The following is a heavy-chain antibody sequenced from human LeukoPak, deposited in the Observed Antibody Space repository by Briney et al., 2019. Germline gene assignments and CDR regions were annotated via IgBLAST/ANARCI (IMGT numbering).Heavy chain of an antibody. CDR3: ARRMEGDYGNWFDS. CDR2: IFYSEST. J-gene: IGHJ5*01. V-gene: IGHV4-59*08. Sequence: SEPLSLTCTVSGGAISSYYWNWIRQPPGKGLEWIGSIFYSESTNYNPSLKSRVTMSVDTSKNEYSLKLSSVTAADTAVYYCARRMEGDYGNWFDSWGQGTLVTSST. D-gene: IGHD4-17*01. CDR1: GGAISSYY.